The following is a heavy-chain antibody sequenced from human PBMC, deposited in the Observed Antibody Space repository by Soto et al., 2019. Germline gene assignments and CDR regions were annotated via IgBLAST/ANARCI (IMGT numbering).Heavy chain of an antibody. V-gene: IGHV3-53*01. CDR1: GFTVSSNY. CDR2: IYSGGST. D-gene: IGHD3-10*01. J-gene: IGHJ4*02. CDR3: ARDVVTMVRGVIITYYFDY. Sequence: PGGSLRLSCAASGFTVSSNYMSWVRQAPGKGLEWVSVIYSGGSTYYADSVKGRFTISRDNSKNTLYLQMNSLRAEDTAVYYCARDVVTMVRGVIITYYFDYWGQGTMVTVYS.